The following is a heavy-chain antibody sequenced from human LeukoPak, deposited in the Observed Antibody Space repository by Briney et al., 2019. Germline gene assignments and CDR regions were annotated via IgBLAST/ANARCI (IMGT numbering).Heavy chain of an antibody. CDR2: ISHDGSNK. V-gene: IGHV3-30-3*01. Sequence: PGGSLRLSCAASGFTFSSYAMHWVRQAPGKGLEWVAVISHDGSNKYYAESVKGRFTISRDNSKNTLYLQMNSLRAEDTAVYYCARAPSYWYFDLWGRGTLVTVSS. CDR1: GFTFSSYA. CDR3: ARAPSYWYFDL. J-gene: IGHJ2*01.